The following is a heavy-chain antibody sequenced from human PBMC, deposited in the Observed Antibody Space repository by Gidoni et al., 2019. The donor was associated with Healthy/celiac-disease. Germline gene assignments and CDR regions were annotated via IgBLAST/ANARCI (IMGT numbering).Heavy chain of an antibody. CDR2: ISPSFGIA. D-gene: IGHD2-21*02. CDR1: GGTFSRYA. CDR3: ARAYCGGDCYRNYYYYYGMDV. Sequence: QVQLVHSCAEVKKPGSSVKVSCQASGGTFSRYALSWVRQAPGQGLEWMGRISPSFGIANYAQKFQGRVTITADTSTSTAYMELSSLRSEDTAVYYCARAYCGGDCYRNYYYYYGMDVWGQGTTVTVSS. J-gene: IGHJ6*02. V-gene: IGHV1-69*04.